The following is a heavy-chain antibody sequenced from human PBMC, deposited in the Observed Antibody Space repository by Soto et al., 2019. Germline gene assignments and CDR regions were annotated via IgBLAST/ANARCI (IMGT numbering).Heavy chain of an antibody. CDR3: AAYNGYSGYDS. CDR1: GFTFTSSA. V-gene: IGHV1-58*01. CDR2: IVVGSGNT. Sequence: QMQLVQSGPEVKKPGTSVKVSCKASGFTFTSSAVQWLRQARGQRLEWIGWIVVGSGNTNYAQKFQERVTITRDMSTSTAYMELSSLRSEDTAVYYCAAYNGYSGYDSWGQGTLVTVSS. D-gene: IGHD5-12*01. J-gene: IGHJ4*02.